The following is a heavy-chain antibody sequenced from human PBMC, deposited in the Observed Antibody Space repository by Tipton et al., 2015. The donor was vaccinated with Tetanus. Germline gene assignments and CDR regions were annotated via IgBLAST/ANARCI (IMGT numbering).Heavy chain of an antibody. Sequence: SLRLSCAASGFTFSDFYMSWVRQTPGKGLEWISSISNSGSLKHYPDSLRGRFTISRDNAKKSLYLQVNSLRAEDTAVYYCVRQWDSVGLSAFDIWGQGTLVTVSS. CDR3: VRQWDSVGLSAFDI. CDR2: ISNSGSLK. D-gene: IGHD1-26*01. J-gene: IGHJ3*02. CDR1: GFTFSDFY. V-gene: IGHV3-11*01.